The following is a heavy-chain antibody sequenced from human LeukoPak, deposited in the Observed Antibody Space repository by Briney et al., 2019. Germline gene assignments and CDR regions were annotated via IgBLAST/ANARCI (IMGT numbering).Heavy chain of an antibody. Sequence: ASVKVSCKASGYTFTSFYIHWVRQAPGQGLEWMGIINPSVGTVTFAQKFQGRITLTRDVSTSTVYMELSSLRSDDTAIYYCAREVVMVAGPFDYWGQGTLVTVSS. CDR1: GYTFTSFY. CDR3: AREVVMVAGPFDY. D-gene: IGHD2-15*01. J-gene: IGHJ4*02. CDR2: INPSVGTV. V-gene: IGHV1-46*01.